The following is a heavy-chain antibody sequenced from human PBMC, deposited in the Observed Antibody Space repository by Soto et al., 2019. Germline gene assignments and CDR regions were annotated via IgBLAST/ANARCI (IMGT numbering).Heavy chain of an antibody. V-gene: IGHV1-8*01. D-gene: IGHD6-19*01. J-gene: IGHJ4*02. Sequence: ASVKVSCKASGYTFTSYDINWVRQATGQGLEWMGWMNPNSGNTGYAQKFQGRVTMTRDTSTSTVYMELSSLRSEDTAVYYCATMYSSGWRDFDYWGQGTLVTVSS. CDR1: GYTFTSYD. CDR2: MNPNSGNT. CDR3: ATMYSSGWRDFDY.